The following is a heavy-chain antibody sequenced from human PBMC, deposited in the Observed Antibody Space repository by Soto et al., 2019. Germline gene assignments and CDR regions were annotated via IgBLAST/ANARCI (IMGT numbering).Heavy chain of an antibody. V-gene: IGHV3-30*18. D-gene: IGHD1-26*01. Sequence: QPRGALRLSCAAPGFTFSSYGMHGVRQAPGKGLEWVAVISYDGSNKYYADSVKGRFTISRDNSKNTLYLQMNSLRAEDTAVYYCAKDQYSGSYWGVYYYYGMDVWGQGTTVTVSS. J-gene: IGHJ6*02. CDR3: AKDQYSGSYWGVYYYYGMDV. CDR2: ISYDGSNK. CDR1: GFTFSSYG.